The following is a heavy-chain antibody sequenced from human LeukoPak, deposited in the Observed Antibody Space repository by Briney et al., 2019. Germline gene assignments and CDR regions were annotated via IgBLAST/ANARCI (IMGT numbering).Heavy chain of an antibody. CDR2: ISTTSSDI. V-gene: IGHV3-21*01. CDR3: ERVGNRGNKYYDFWCGYYSHNDYMDV. J-gene: IGHJ6*03. D-gene: IGHD3-3*01. Sequence: GGSLRLSCAASGFTFTSYSMNWVRQAPGKGLEWVSSISTTSSDIYYADSVKGRFTISRDKAKDSLYLQMNSLRAEDTAVYYCERVGNRGNKYYDFWCGYYSHNDYMDVWGKGTTVTVSS. CDR1: GFTFTSYS.